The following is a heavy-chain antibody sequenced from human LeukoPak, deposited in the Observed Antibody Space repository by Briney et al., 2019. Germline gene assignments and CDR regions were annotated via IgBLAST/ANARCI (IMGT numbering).Heavy chain of an antibody. J-gene: IGHJ4*02. Sequence: GGSLRPSCAASGFTVSSNFMARVRQAPGKGLEWVAVIYGGGSTYYADSVKGRSTISRDNSQNTMYLQMNGLRAEDTAVYHCATWPGAWYGEDYWGQGTLVTVSS. D-gene: IGHD3-10*01. CDR2: IYGGGST. V-gene: IGHV3-53*01. CDR1: GFTVSSNF. CDR3: ATWPGAWYGEDY.